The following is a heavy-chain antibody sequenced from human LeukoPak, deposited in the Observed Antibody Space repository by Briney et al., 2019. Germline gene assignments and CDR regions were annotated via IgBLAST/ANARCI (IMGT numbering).Heavy chain of an antibody. CDR2: ISGTGTFT. CDR3: AKDLIFLKKYCSGNSCPRLAAVGIDN. D-gene: IGHD6-13*01. J-gene: IGHJ4*02. Sequence: PGGSLRLSCAASGFIFSSHDMSWVRQAPGKGLEWVSLISGTGTFTYYADSVKGRFTISRDNSKSTLYLQMNSLRVEDTALYYCAKDLIFLKKYCSGNSCPRLAAVGIDNWGQGTLVTVSS. CDR1: GFIFSSHD. V-gene: IGHV3-23*01.